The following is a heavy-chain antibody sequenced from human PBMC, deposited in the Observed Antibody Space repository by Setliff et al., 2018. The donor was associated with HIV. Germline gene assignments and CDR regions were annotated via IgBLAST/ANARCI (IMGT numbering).Heavy chain of an antibody. CDR3: ARQGAVTGHSFDF. CDR1: GGSISSHY. V-gene: IGHV4-59*08. Sequence: PSETLSLTCTVSGGSISSHYWSWIRQPPGKGLEWIGYNYYSGRTNYNPALKSRVTISIEPPRHRFSLRLSSVTAADSAVYYCARQGAVTGHSFDFWGQGALVTVSS. D-gene: IGHD6-19*01. J-gene: IGHJ4*02. CDR2: NYYSGRT.